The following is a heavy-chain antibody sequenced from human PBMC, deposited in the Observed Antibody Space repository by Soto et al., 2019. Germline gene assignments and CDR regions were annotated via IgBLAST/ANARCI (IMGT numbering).Heavy chain of an antibody. V-gene: IGHV4-31*03. Sequence: LSLTCSVSGAALNSGNYYWSWIRQVPGKGLEWIGHIYVTGAVDYDPSLRDRITISQDTSERQFSLNLRLVTAADTAVYYCARLRIATNNYKWFDPWGQGTLVTVSS. CDR1: GAALNSGNYY. CDR3: ARLRIATNNYKWFDP. D-gene: IGHD2-21*01. CDR2: IYVTGAV. J-gene: IGHJ5*02.